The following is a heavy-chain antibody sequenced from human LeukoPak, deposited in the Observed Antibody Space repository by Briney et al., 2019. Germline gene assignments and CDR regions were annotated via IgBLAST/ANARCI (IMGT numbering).Heavy chain of an antibody. CDR1: GFKLNTKW. V-gene: IGHV3-7*01. J-gene: IGHJ4*02. CDR3: ADPPSDF. CDR2: INQDGSAR. Sequence: PGGSLRLSCTASGFKLNTKWMTWVRQAPGKGREWVSNINQDGSARYHGYSVKGQFTISRENVKNSLFLEMTSLRPEDTAVYSWADPPSDFWGQGTLVAVSS.